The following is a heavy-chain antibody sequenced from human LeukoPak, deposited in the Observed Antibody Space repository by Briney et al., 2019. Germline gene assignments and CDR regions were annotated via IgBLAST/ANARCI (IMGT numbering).Heavy chain of an antibody. CDR1: GFTFSSYS. D-gene: IGHD2-15*01. V-gene: IGHV3-21*01. Sequence: GGSLRLSCAASGFTFSSYSMNWVRQAPGKGLEWVSSISSSGSYIYYADSVKGRFTISRDNAKNSLYLQMNSLRAEDTAVYYCARDNRGYCSGGSCYRIYYYYMDVWGKGTTVTVSS. CDR2: ISSSGSYI. J-gene: IGHJ6*03. CDR3: ARDNRGYCSGGSCYRIYYYYMDV.